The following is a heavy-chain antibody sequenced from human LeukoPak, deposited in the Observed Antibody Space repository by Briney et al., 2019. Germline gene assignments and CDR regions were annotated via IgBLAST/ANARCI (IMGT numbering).Heavy chain of an antibody. Sequence: PGGSLRLSCAASGFIFSSYNMNWVRQAPGKGLEWVSYISDSSTTIYYADSVKGRFTISRDNAKNSLYLQMNSLRAEDTAVYYCAELGITMIGGVWGKGTTVTISS. D-gene: IGHD3-10*02. CDR3: AELGITMIGGV. V-gene: IGHV3-48*01. CDR1: GFIFSSYN. CDR2: ISDSSTTI. J-gene: IGHJ6*04.